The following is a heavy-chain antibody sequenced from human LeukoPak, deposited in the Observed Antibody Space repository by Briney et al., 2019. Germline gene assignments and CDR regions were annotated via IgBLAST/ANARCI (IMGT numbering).Heavy chain of an antibody. Sequence: GGSLRLSCTASGYAFNSYAMSWVRQAPGKGLEWVSGISGSGTSTYYADSVKGRFTISRDNSKNTLYLQMNSLRAEDTALYYCAKEPASGSCFDYWGQGTLVTVSS. J-gene: IGHJ4*02. D-gene: IGHD3-10*01. CDR2: ISGSGTST. V-gene: IGHV3-23*01. CDR1: GYAFNSYA. CDR3: AKEPASGSCFDY.